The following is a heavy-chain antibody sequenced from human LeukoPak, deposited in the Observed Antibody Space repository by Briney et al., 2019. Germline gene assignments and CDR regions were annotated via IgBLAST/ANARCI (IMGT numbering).Heavy chain of an antibody. CDR3: AGDRSISGLDF. Sequence: GGSLRLSCAASGFTFSSYTMNWVRQAPGKGLEWVSYISSTSGTIYYADSVKGRFTISRDNAKNSLYLQMNSLRAEDTAVYYCAGDRSISGLDFWGQGTLVTVSS. V-gene: IGHV3-48*04. CDR2: ISSTSGTI. D-gene: IGHD3-3*02. J-gene: IGHJ4*02. CDR1: GFTFSSYT.